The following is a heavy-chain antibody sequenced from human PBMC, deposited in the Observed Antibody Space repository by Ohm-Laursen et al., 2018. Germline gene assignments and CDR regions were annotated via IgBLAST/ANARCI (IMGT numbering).Heavy chain of an antibody. CDR3: ARAESGVVVVPFDY. Sequence: SDTLSLTCTVSGGSISSYYWSWIRQPPGKGLEWIGYIYYSGSTNYNPSLKSRVTISVDTSKNQFSLKLSSVTAADTAVYYCARAESGVVVVPFDYWGQGTLVTVSS. CDR2: IYYSGST. V-gene: IGHV4-59*07. CDR1: GGSISSYY. D-gene: IGHD3-22*01. J-gene: IGHJ4*02.